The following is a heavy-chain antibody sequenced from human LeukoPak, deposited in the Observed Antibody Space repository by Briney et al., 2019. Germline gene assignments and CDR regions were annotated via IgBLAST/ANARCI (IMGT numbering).Heavy chain of an antibody. Sequence: GSLRLSCVASGFSISTNHMNWVRQAPGKGLEWVSTVYGGGSTNYADSVKGRFTVSRDNSKNTLSLQMHSLRAEDTAVYYCARDVLGHISPWGQGTLVTVSS. D-gene: IGHD2-21*01. CDR1: GFSISTNH. V-gene: IGHV3-53*01. J-gene: IGHJ1*01. CDR3: ARDVLGHISP. CDR2: VYGGGST.